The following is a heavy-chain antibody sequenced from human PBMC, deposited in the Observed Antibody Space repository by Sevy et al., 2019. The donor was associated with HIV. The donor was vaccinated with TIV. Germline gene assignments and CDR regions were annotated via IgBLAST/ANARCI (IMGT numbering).Heavy chain of an antibody. V-gene: IGHV4-38-2*01. CDR1: GYSISSGYY. Sequence: SETLSLTCAVSGYSISSGYYWGWIRQPPGKGLEWIGSIYHSGSTYYNASLKSRVTISVDTSKNQFSLKLSSVTAADTAVYYCARRIAAAGTGIYYFDYWGQGTLVTVSS. CDR3: ARRIAAAGTGIYYFDY. D-gene: IGHD6-13*01. J-gene: IGHJ4*02. CDR2: IYHSGST.